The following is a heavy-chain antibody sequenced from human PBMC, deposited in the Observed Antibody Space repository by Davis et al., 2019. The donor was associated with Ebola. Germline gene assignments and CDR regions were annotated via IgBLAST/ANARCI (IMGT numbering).Heavy chain of an antibody. Sequence: AASVKVSCKASGGTFSSYAISWVRQAPGQGLEWMGGIIPIFGTANYAQKFQGRVTITADESTSTAYTELSSLRSEDTAVYYCARAPGGYSYADWGQGTLVTVSS. CDR2: IIPIFGTA. CDR1: GGTFSSYA. V-gene: IGHV1-69*13. D-gene: IGHD5-18*01. CDR3: ARAPGGYSYAD. J-gene: IGHJ4*02.